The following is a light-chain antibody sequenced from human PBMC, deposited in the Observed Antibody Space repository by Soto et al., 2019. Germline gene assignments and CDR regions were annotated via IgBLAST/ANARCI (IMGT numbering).Light chain of an antibody. CDR3: QHYNNWPPWT. CDR2: GAS. J-gene: IGKJ1*01. V-gene: IGKV3-15*01. CDR1: QSVSIN. Sequence: IVMTQSPATLSVSPGERATLSCRASQSVSINLAWYQQKPGQAPRLLIYGASTRATGIPARFSGSGSGTEFTLNISSLQSEDFAVYYCQHYNNWPPWTFGQGTKVEIK.